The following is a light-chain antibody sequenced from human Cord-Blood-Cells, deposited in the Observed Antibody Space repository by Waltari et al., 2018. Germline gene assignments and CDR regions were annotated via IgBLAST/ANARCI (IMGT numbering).Light chain of an antibody. J-gene: IGKJ1*01. CDR3: QQSYSTPWT. V-gene: IGKV1-39*01. CDR1: QSISSY. Sequence: EIPMTQSPSSLSASVGDRVPITFRASQSISSYLNWYQQKPGTAPKLLIYAASSLQSGVPSRFSGSGSGTDFTHTISSLQPEEFATNYCQQSYSTPWTFGQGTKVEIK. CDR2: AAS.